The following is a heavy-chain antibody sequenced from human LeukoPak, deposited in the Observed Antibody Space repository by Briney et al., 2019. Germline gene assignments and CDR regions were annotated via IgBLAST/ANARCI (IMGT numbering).Heavy chain of an antibody. CDR1: GYSFTSYW. V-gene: IGHV5-10-1*01. CDR3: ARSASSSYDILTGYPARIFGY. CDR2: IDPSDSYT. J-gene: IGHJ4*02. D-gene: IGHD3-9*01. Sequence: GESLKVSCKGSGYSFTSYWISWVRQMPGKGLEWMGGIDPSDSYTNYSPSFQGHVTISADKSISTAYLQWSSLKASDTAMYYCARSASSSYDILTGYPARIFGYWGQGTLVTVSS.